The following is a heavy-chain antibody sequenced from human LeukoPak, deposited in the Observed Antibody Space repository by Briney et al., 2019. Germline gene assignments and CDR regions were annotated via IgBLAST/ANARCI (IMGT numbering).Heavy chain of an antibody. CDR2: ISSSSSSI. V-gene: IGHV3-48*01. Sequence: GSLRLSCAASGFTFSTYSMDWVRQAPGKGPEWVSYISSSSSSIYYADSVKGRFTISRDNAKNSLYLQMNSLRAEDTAVYYCATFCSSTSCYHYWGQGTLVTVSS. J-gene: IGHJ4*02. CDR3: ATFCSSTSCYHY. D-gene: IGHD2-2*01. CDR1: GFTFSTYS.